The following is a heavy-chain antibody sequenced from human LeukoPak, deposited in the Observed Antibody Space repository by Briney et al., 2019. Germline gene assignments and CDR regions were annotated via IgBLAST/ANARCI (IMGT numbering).Heavy chain of an antibody. J-gene: IGHJ4*02. Sequence: PGGSLRLSCAASGFTFSSYAMSWVRQAPGKGLEWVSAISAGGGSTYYADSVKGRFTISRGISKNTLYLQMNSLRAEDTAVYYCAKRIRDTAMAYFDYWGQGTLVTVSS. CDR1: GFTFSSYA. CDR3: AKRIRDTAMAYFDY. V-gene: IGHV3-23*01. CDR2: ISAGGGST. D-gene: IGHD5-18*01.